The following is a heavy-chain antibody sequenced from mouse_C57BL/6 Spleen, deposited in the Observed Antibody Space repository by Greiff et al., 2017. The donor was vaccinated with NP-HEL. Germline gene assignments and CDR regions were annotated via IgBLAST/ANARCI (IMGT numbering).Heavy chain of an antibody. CDR1: GFNITDYY. D-gene: IGHD1-1*01. Sequence: EVQLQQSGAELVRPGASVKLSCTASGFNITDYYMHWVKQRPEQGLAWIGRIDPADGDPAYAPKFQGKAPLTADTSSNPAYLQLSSLTSEDTSVYYCTTLYYGSSYCYWGQGTTLTVSS. CDR2: IDPADGDP. CDR3: TTLYYGSSYCY. V-gene: IGHV14-1*01. J-gene: IGHJ2*01.